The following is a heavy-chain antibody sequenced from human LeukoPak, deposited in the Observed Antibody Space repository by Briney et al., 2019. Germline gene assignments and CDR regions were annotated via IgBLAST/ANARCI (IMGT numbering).Heavy chain of an antibody. V-gene: IGHV3-33*01. CDR1: GFTFSSYG. Sequence: GGSLRLSCAASGFTFSSYGMHWVRQAPGKGLEWVAVIWYDGSNKYYADSVKGRFTISRDNSKNTLYLQMNSLRAEDTAVYYCARANNSYYGMDVGAKGPRDPVS. J-gene: IGHJ6*04. CDR2: IWYDGSNK. CDR3: ARANNSYYGMDV.